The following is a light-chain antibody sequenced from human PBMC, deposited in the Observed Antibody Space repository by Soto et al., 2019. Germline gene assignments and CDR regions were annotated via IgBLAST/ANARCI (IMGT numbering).Light chain of an antibody. V-gene: IGKV3-15*01. J-gene: IGKJ1*01. CDR1: QSVSSSN. CDR2: GAS. Sequence: EIVLTQSPGTLSLSPGERATLSCRASQSVSSSNLAWYQQKPGQAPRLLIYGASTRATGIPARFSGSGSGTEFTLTISSLQSEDLAVYYCQQYNNWPRTFGQGTKV. CDR3: QQYNNWPRT.